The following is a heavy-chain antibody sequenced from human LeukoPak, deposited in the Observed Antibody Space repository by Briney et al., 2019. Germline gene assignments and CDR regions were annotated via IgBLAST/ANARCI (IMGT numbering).Heavy chain of an antibody. CDR2: INQDGSQK. CDR3: AKGYCSSTSCYYHY. J-gene: IGHJ4*02. V-gene: IGHV3-7*03. Sequence: GGSLRLSCAASGFTFSIYWMSWVRQAPGKGLEWVANINQDGSQKYYVDSVKGRFTISRDNAKNSFFLQMNSLRAEDTAVYYCAKGYCSSTSCYYHYWGQGTLVTVSS. CDR1: GFTFSIYW. D-gene: IGHD2-2*01.